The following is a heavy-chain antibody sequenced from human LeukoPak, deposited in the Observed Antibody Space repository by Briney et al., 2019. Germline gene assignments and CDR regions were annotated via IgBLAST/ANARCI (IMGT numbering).Heavy chain of an antibody. CDR1: GGSISSGGYY. J-gene: IGHJ3*02. D-gene: IGHD3-9*01. CDR2: IYHSGST. Sequence: SETLSLTCTVSGGSISSGGYYWSWIRQPPGKGLEWIGYIYHSGSTYYNPSLKSRVTISVDRSKNQFSLKLSSVTAADTAVYYCARDYDILTLSTFDIWGQGTMVTVSS. CDR3: ARDYDILTLSTFDI. V-gene: IGHV4-30-2*01.